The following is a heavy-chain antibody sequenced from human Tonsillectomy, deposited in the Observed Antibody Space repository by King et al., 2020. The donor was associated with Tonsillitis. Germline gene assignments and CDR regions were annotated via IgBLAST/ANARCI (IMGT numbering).Heavy chain of an antibody. CDR2: IRYDGSNK. Sequence: QLVQSGGGVVQPGGSLRLSCAASGFTFSSYGMHWVRQAPGKGLEWVAFIRYDGSNKNYADSVKGRFTISRDNSKNTLHLQMNSLRGEDTAVYYCAKDMAAILTVYSDYGMDLWGQGTTVTVSS. D-gene: IGHD3-9*01. J-gene: IGHJ6*02. CDR1: GFTFSSYG. CDR3: AKDMAAILTVYSDYGMDL. V-gene: IGHV3-30*02.